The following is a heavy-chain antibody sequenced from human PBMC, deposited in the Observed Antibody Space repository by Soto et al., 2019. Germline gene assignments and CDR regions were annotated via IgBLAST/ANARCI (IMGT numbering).Heavy chain of an antibody. J-gene: IGHJ4*02. Sequence: SLRLSCAASGFTFSSYGMHWVRQAPGKGLEWVAVIWYDGSNKYYADSVKGRFTISRDNSKNTLYLQMNSLRAEDTAVYYCARTLSSTLAVPGLMAYWGQGTLVIVSS. CDR1: GFTFSSYG. CDR2: IWYDGSNK. V-gene: IGHV3-33*01. D-gene: IGHD3-10*01. CDR3: ARTLSSTLAVPGLMAY.